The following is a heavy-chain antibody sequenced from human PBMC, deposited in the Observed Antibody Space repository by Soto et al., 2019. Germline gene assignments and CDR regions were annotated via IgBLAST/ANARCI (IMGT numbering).Heavy chain of an antibody. CDR3: AREKEHTPGAFLVY. CDR2: TNYNGRTNY. J-gene: IGHJ4*02. V-gene: IGHV4-59*01. D-gene: IGHD2-8*02. Sequence: QMQLQESGPGLVKPSETLSLTCTVSGDSISTYFWNWVRQVPGRGLEWIGSTNYNGRTNYNYNRSLKSRVTISGDTSKNQFSLNLTSVTAADTAVDYCAREKEHTPGAFLVYWGQGPLVTVSS. CDR1: GDSISTYF.